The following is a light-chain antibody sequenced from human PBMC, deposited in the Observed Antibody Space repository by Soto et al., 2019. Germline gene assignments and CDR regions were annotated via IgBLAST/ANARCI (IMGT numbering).Light chain of an antibody. CDR1: SSDVGGYNY. Sequence: QSALTQPASVSGSPGQSITISCTGTSSDVGGYNYVSWYQQHPGKAPKLMIYDVSSRPSGVSNRFSGSKSGNTASLTISGLQAEDEADYYCSSYTRNTYSPQFGGGTKRTV. J-gene: IGLJ2*01. CDR3: SSYTRNTYSPQ. CDR2: DVS. V-gene: IGLV2-14*01.